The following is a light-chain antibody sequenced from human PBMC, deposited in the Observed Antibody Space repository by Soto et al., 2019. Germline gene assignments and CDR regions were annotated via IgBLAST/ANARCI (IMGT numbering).Light chain of an antibody. CDR2: EGS. V-gene: IGLV2-23*03. Sequence: QSALTQPASVSGSPGQSITISCTGTSSDVGSYNLVSWYQQHPGKAPKLMIYEGSKRPSGVSNRFSGSKSGNTASLTFSGVQGEDEADDYGYSYAGSRAFVWIFGGGTKLTVL. J-gene: IGLJ2*01. CDR1: SSDVGSYNL. CDR3: YSYAGSRAFVWI.